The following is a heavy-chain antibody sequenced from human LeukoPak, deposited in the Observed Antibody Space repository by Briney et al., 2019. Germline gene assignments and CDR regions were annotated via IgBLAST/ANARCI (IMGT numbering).Heavy chain of an antibody. CDR3: AKPGYSSGWYRTYFDY. J-gene: IGHJ4*02. V-gene: IGHV3-53*01. Sequence: GGSLRLSCAASGFTVSSNYMSWVRQAPGKGLEWVSVIYSGGSTYYADSVKGRFTISRDNSKNTLYLQMNSLRAEDTALYYCAKPGYSSGWYRTYFDYWGQGTLVTVSS. D-gene: IGHD6-19*01. CDR1: GFTVSSNY. CDR2: IYSGGST.